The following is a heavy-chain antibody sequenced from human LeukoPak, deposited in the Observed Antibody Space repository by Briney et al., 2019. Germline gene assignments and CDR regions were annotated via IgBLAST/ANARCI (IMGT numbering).Heavy chain of an antibody. CDR3: ARGLIHNSGYYDY. CDR2: IIPILGIA. CDR1: GGTFSSYA. J-gene: IGHJ4*02. D-gene: IGHD3-22*01. V-gene: IGHV1-69*04. Sequence: SVKVSCKASGGTFSSYAISWVRQAPGQGLEWMGRIIPILGIANYAQKFQGRVTITADKSTSTAYMELSSLRSEDTAVYYCARGLIHNSGYYDYWGQGTLVTVSS.